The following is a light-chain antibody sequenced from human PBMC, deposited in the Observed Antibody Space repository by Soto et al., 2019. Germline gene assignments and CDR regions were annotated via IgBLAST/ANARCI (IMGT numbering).Light chain of an antibody. CDR1: QSVSNTY. V-gene: IGKV3-20*01. CDR3: QQYASSPYT. Sequence: EIVLTQSPGTLSLSPGERATLSCRASQSVSNTYLAWYQQKPGQAPRLLIYGASSRATGIPDRFSGSGSGTDFTLSISRLEPEDFAVYYCQQYASSPYTFGQRTKLEIK. CDR2: GAS. J-gene: IGKJ2*01.